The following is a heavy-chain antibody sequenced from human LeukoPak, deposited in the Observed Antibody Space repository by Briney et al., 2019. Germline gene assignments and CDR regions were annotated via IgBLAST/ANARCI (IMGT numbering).Heavy chain of an antibody. Sequence: GGSLRLSCVASGFTFSTYGIHWVRQAPGKGLEWVAFIRYDGANKWYADSVKGRFTISRDNSKNTLYLQVNSLRIEDTAVYHCARGKYTSFDNWGQGTLVTVSS. CDR2: IRYDGANK. D-gene: IGHD6-6*01. V-gene: IGHV3-30*02. J-gene: IGHJ4*02. CDR1: GFTFSTYG. CDR3: ARGKYTSFDN.